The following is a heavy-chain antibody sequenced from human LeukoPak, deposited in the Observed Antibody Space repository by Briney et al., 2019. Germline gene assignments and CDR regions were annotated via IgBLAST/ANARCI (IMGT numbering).Heavy chain of an antibody. Sequence: GGSLRLSCAASGFTFSSYAMHWVRQAPGKGLEWVAVISYDGSNKYYADSVKGRFTISRDNSKNTLYLQMNSLRAEGTAVYYCARDRRPLADYYYYGMDVWGQGTTVTVSS. CDR2: ISYDGSNK. D-gene: IGHD3-16*01. CDR1: GFTFSSYA. CDR3: ARDRRPLADYYYYGMDV. V-gene: IGHV3-30-3*01. J-gene: IGHJ6*02.